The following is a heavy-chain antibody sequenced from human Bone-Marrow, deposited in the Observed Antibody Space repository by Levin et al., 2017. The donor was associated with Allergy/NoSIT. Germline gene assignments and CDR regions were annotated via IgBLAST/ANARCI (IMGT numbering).Heavy chain of an antibody. CDR3: AKARLLIAVAGQMGFDP. CDR1: GFTFSSYA. D-gene: IGHD6-19*01. V-gene: IGHV3-23*01. CDR2: ISGSGGST. Sequence: GGSLRLSCAASGFTFSSYAMSWVRQAPGKGLEWVSAISGSGGSTYYADSVKGRFTISRDNSKNTLYLQMNSLRAEDTAVYYCAKARLLIAVAGQMGFDPWGQGTLVTVSS. J-gene: IGHJ5*02.